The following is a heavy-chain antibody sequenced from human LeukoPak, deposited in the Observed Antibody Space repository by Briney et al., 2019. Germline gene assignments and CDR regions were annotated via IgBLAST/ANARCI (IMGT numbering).Heavy chain of an antibody. CDR1: GFTVSNNY. CDR2: IYSGGNT. J-gene: IGHJ4*02. D-gene: IGHD1-26*01. Sequence: GGSLRLSCAASGFTVSNNYMNWVRQAPGKGLEWVSIIYSGGNTYYADSVKGRFTISRDNPKNTLYLQMNSLRVEDTAVYYCALYSGNYRAFDYWGQGTLVSVSS. CDR3: ALYSGNYRAFDY. V-gene: IGHV3-53*01.